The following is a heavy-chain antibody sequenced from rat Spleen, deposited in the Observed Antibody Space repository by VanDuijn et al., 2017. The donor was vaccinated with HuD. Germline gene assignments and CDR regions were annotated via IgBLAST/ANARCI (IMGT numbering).Heavy chain of an antibody. CDR3: ARADIASISTDGI. CDR1: GFSLTSFH. J-gene: IGHJ2*01. D-gene: IGHD1-2*01. V-gene: IGHV2S12*01. Sequence: QVQVRESGPGLVQPSQTLSLTCTVSGFSLTSFHVHWVRQPPGKGLEWIAAISSGGSTYYNSALKSRLSISRDTSKSQVFLKMNSLQTEDTATYYCARADIASISTDGIWGQGVMVTVSS. CDR2: ISSGGST.